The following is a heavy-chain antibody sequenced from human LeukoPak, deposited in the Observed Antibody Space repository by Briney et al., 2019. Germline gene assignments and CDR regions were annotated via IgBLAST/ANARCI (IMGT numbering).Heavy chain of an antibody. Sequence: ASVKLSCKASGGTFSSYAINWVRHAPGQGLEWMGGIIPIFGTANYAQKFQGRVTITTDESTSTAYMELSSLRSEDTAVYYCARVREGYSYGYRDYYYYYMDVWGKGTTVTVSS. D-gene: IGHD5-18*01. V-gene: IGHV1-69*05. CDR1: GGTFSSYA. J-gene: IGHJ6*03. CDR2: IIPIFGTA. CDR3: ARVREGYSYGYRDYYYYYMDV.